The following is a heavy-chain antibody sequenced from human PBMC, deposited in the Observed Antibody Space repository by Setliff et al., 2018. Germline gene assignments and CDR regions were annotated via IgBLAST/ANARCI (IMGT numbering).Heavy chain of an antibody. CDR1: GGSISSYY. CDR3: ARVSTVTTWPYYYYMDV. V-gene: IGHV4-4*07. Sequence: SETLSLTCTVSGGSISSYYWSWIRQPPGKGLEWIGRIYTSGSTNYNPSLKSRVTMSVDTSKNQFSLKLSSVTAADTAVYYCARVSTVTTWPYYYYMDVWGKGTTVTVSS. CDR2: IYTSGST. D-gene: IGHD4-4*01. J-gene: IGHJ6*03.